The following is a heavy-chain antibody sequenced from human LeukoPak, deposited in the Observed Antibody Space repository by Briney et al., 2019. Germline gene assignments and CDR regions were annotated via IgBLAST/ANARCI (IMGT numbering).Heavy chain of an antibody. V-gene: IGHV3-48*03. CDR2: ISSSGSGM. D-gene: IGHD3-22*01. CDR1: GFTFSSFE. CDR3: ARVGYYDSSNYYAYFQH. J-gene: IGHJ1*01. Sequence: PGGSLRLSCAASGFTFSSFEMIWVRQAPGKGLEWVSYISSSGSGMYYADSVKGRFTVSRDNAKNTLYLQMNSLRVEDTAVYYCARVGYYDSSNYYAYFQHWGQGTLVTVSS.